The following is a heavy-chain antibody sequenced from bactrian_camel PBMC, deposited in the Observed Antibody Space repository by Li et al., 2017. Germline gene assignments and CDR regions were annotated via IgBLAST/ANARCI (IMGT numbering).Heavy chain of an antibody. V-gene: IGHV3S42*01. Sequence: DVQLVESGGGSVQAGGSLRLSCAASGLAFSTYYMTWVRQAPGQGLEWVSSISNDGVQTRYTDSVMGRFTISRDNAKNTLYLQLNRLKTEDTGMYYCIKDGSPFRGTDRWRTTARGQGTQVT. CDR2: ISNDGVQT. CDR1: GLAFSTYY. J-gene: IGHJ4*01. D-gene: IGHD2*01.